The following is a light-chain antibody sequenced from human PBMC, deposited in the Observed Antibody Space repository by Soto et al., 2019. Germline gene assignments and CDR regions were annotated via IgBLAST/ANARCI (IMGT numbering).Light chain of an antibody. CDR1: SSNIGAGYD. Sequence: QSVLTQPPSVSGAPGQRVTISCTGSSSNIGAGYDVHWYQQLPGTAPKILIYGNINRPSGVPDRFSGSKSGTSASLAITGLQAEDEADYYCQSYDSSLSVVFGGGTKVTVL. J-gene: IGLJ2*01. CDR2: GNI. V-gene: IGLV1-40*01. CDR3: QSYDSSLSVV.